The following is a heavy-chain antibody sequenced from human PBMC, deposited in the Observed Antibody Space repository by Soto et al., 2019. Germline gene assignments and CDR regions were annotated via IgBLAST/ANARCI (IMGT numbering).Heavy chain of an antibody. V-gene: IGHV6-1*01. J-gene: IGHJ4*02. D-gene: IGHD3-22*01. CDR2: TYYRSKWYN. Sequence: SQTLSLTCAISGDSVSSNSAAWNWIRQSPSRGLEWLGRTYYRSKWYNDYAVSVKSRITINPDTSKNQFSLQLNSVTPEDSALYYCARGRYYYDSSGYYGFDYWGQGTLVTVSS. CDR3: ARGRYYYDSSGYYGFDY. CDR1: GDSVSSNSAA.